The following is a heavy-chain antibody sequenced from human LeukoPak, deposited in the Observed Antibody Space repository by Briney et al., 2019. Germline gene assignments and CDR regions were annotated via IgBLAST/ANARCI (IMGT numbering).Heavy chain of an antibody. D-gene: IGHD1-26*01. J-gene: IGHJ4*02. CDR1: GFTFSSYS. CDR2: ISSSSYI. CDR3: ARDSGSYYPDY. V-gene: IGHV3-21*01. Sequence: GGSLRLSCAASGFTFSSYSMNWVRQAPGKGLEWVSSISSSSYIYYADSVKGRFTISRDSAKNSLYLQMNSLRAEDTAVYYCARDSGSYYPDYWGQGTLVTVSS.